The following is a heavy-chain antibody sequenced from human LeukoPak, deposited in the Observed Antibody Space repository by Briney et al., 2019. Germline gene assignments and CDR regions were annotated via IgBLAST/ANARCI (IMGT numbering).Heavy chain of an antibody. Sequence: GGSLRLSCAASGFTFSSYGMSWVRQAPGKGLEWVSGISDSGGSTYYADSVKGRFTISRDNSKNTLYPQMNSLRAEDTAVYYCAKHRGYCSGGTCSTIGLDYWGQGTLVTDSS. J-gene: IGHJ4*02. CDR3: AKHRGYCSGGTCSTIGLDY. D-gene: IGHD2-15*01. V-gene: IGHV3-23*01. CDR2: ISDSGGST. CDR1: GFTFSSYG.